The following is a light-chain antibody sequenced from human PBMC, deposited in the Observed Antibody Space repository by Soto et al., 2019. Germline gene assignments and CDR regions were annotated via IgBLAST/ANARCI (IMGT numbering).Light chain of an antibody. CDR3: QQYNNWPPIFT. CDR1: QSVSSN. V-gene: IGKV3-15*01. CDR2: GAS. Sequence: EIVMTQSPATLSVSPGERATLSCRASQSVSSNLAWYQQKPGQDPRLLIYGASTRATGITARFSGSGSGTEFTLTISSLQSEDFAVYYCQQYNNWPPIFTFGPGTKVDIK. J-gene: IGKJ3*01.